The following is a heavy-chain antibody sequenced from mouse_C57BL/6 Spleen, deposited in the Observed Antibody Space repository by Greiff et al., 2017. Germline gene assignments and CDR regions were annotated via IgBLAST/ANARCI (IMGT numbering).Heavy chain of an antibody. CDR2: IYPGSGST. D-gene: IGHD1-1*01. V-gene: IGHV1-55*01. Sequence: QVQLQQPGAELVKPGASVKMSCKASGYTFTSYWITWVKQRPGQGLEWIGDIYPGSGSTNYNEKFKSKATLTLDTSSSTAYMQLSCLTSEDSAVYTCASSYGSSYVYYFDYWGQGTTLTGSS. CDR1: GYTFTSYW. J-gene: IGHJ2*01. CDR3: ASSYGSSYVYYFDY.